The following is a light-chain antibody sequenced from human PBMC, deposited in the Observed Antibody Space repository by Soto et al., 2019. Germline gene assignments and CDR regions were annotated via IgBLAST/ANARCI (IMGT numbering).Light chain of an antibody. CDR2: EVS. J-gene: IGLJ2*01. V-gene: IGLV2-14*01. Sequence: QSALTQPASVSGSPGQSITISCTGTSSDVGGYNYVSWYQQYPGKAPKLMIYEVSNRPSGVSYRFSASKSGNTASLTISGLQAEDEADYYCASYAGFSTSVIFGGGTKLTVL. CDR3: ASYAGFSTSVI. CDR1: SSDVGGYNY.